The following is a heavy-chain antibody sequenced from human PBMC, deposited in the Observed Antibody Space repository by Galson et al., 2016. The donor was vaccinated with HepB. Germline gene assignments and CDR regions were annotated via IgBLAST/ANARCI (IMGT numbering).Heavy chain of an antibody. Sequence: CAASGFTLRNYTMNWVRQAPGKGLEWVSGISGSGRSKYCADSVRGRFTISRDNSKNTLYLQMDSLRAEDTGVYFCAKDKSVITSYYYYGLDVWGQGTTVTVSS. D-gene: IGHD3-22*01. J-gene: IGHJ6*02. CDR3: AKDKSVITSYYYYGLDV. CDR2: ISGSGRSK. CDR1: GFTLRNYT. V-gene: IGHV3-23*01.